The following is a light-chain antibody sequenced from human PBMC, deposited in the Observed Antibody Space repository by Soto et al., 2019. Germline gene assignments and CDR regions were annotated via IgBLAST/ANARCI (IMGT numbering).Light chain of an antibody. Sequence: EILMTQSPAALSVSPGERATLSCRASQSVSSNLAWYQQKPSQPPRLLIYDASTRATGIPARFSGSGSGTEFTLTINSLQSEDFAVYYCQHYNSWPRTFGQGTKVEIK. J-gene: IGKJ1*01. CDR3: QHYNSWPRT. CDR2: DAS. CDR1: QSVSSN. V-gene: IGKV3-15*01.